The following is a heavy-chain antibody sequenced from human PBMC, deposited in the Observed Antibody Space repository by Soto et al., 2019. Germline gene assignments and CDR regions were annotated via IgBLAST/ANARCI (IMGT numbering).Heavy chain of an antibody. D-gene: IGHD2-15*01. CDR2: IYYSGST. V-gene: IGHV4-39*01. CDR1: GGSISSSSYY. J-gene: IGHJ4*02. CDR3: ARRGAVAATTYDD. Sequence: QLQLQESGPGLVKPSETLSLTCTVSGGSISSSSYYWGWIRQPPGKGLEGIGSIYYSGSTYYNPSLKSRVTISVDTSKNQSSLKLSSVTAADTAVYYCARRGAVAATTYDDWGKGTLVTVSS.